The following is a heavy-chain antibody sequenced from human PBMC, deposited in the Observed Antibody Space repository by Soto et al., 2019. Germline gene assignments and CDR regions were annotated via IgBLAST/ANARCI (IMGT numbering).Heavy chain of an antibody. Sequence: SVKVSCKASGGTFSSYAISWVRQAPGQGLEWMGGIIPIFGTANYAQKFQGRVTITADESTSTAYMELSSLRSEDTAVYYCARSSGYDSYYYYGMDVWGQGTTVTVSS. CDR2: IIPIFGTA. V-gene: IGHV1-69*13. CDR1: GGTFSSYA. D-gene: IGHD5-12*01. J-gene: IGHJ6*02. CDR3: ARSSGYDSYYYYGMDV.